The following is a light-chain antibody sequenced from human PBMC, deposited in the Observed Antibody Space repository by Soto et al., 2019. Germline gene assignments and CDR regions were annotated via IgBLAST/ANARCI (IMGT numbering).Light chain of an antibody. J-gene: IGKJ1*01. CDR1: QSLLHSNGYTY. V-gene: IGKV2-28*01. Sequence: DIVMTQSPLSLPVTPGEPASISCRSSQSLLHSNGYTYLDWYLQRPGQSPQLLIYLGSYRASGVPDRFSGSGSGTDFTLKIRRVEAGDVGVYYCMQTLLTWTFGQGTKVEIK. CDR3: MQTLLTWT. CDR2: LGS.